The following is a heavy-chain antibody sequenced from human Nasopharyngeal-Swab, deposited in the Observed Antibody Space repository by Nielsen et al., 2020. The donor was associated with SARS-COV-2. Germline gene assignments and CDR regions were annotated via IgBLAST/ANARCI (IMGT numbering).Heavy chain of an antibody. CDR1: GYTFTSYY. V-gene: IGHV1-46*01. CDR3: ARGYCSSTGCYVRGNYLDY. Sequence: ASVKVSCKASGYTFTSYYMHWVRQAPGQGLEWMGIINPSGGSTSYAQKFQGRVTMTRDTSTSTVYMELSSLRSEDTAMYYCARGYCSSTGCYVRGNYLDYWGQGTLVTVSS. CDR2: INPSGGST. J-gene: IGHJ4*02. D-gene: IGHD2-2*01.